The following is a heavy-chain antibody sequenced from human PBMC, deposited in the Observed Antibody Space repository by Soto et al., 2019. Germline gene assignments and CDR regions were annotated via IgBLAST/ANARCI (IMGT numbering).Heavy chain of an antibody. V-gene: IGHV4-4*02. J-gene: IGHJ4*02. CDR3: ARSFGWYAIDY. Sequence: QVLLQESGPGLVQPSGTLSLSCAVSGGSISSSHFWGWVRQPPGKGLEWVGDISHSGSVNYNPSLKSRVTISIDKSKNQFSLNLNSVTAADTAVYYCARSFGWYAIDYWGQGTLVIVSS. CDR2: ISHSGSV. CDR1: GGSISSSHF. D-gene: IGHD6-19*01.